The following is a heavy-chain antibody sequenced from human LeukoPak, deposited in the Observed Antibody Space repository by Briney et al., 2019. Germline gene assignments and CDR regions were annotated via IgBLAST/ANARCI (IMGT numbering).Heavy chain of an antibody. Sequence: SETLSLTCSVSGGSISSYYWSWIRQPPGKGLEWIGYIYYSGSTNYNPSLKSRVTISVDTSKNQFSLRLSSVTAADTAVYYCARVTGYIVEDYFDYWGQGTLVTASS. CDR3: ARVTGYIVEDYFDY. CDR1: GGSISSYY. V-gene: IGHV4-59*01. J-gene: IGHJ4*02. CDR2: IYYSGST. D-gene: IGHD3-22*01.